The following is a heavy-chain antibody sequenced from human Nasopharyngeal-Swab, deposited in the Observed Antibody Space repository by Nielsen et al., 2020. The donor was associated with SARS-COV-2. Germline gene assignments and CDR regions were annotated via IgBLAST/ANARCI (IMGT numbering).Heavy chain of an antibody. V-gene: IGHV3-9*01. CDR2: ISWNSGSI. CDR1: GFTFDDYA. D-gene: IGHD3-3*01. J-gene: IGHJ4*02. CDR3: ARFASARAGDY. Sequence: GGSLRLSCAASGFTFDDYAMHWVRQAPGKGLEWVAGISWNSGSIGYADSVKSRFTISSDNAKNSLYLQMNSLSDEDTAVYFCARFASARAGDYWGQGTRVTVSS.